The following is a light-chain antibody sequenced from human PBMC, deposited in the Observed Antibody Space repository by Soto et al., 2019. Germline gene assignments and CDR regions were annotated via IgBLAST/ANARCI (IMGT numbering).Light chain of an antibody. CDR2: GAS. CDR1: QTVTRNY. CDR3: QQHGSSPIT. V-gene: IGKV3-20*01. Sequence: IGLTQSLGALSLSTGERATLSCRASQTVTRNYLAWHQQKPGQTPRLLVYGASSRATGIPDRFSGSGSGTDFTLTISRLEPEDFAVYYCQQHGSSPITFGQGTRLAI. J-gene: IGKJ5*01.